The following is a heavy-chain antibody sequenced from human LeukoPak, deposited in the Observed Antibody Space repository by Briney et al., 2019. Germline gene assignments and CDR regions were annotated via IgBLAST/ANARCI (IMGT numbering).Heavy chain of an antibody. D-gene: IGHD3-16*02. CDR2: IKQDGSEK. CDR3: ARDYDYLWGTYRYYYFDY. J-gene: IGHJ4*02. V-gene: IGHV3-7*05. Sequence: PGGSLRLSCAASGFTFSSYWMSWVRQAPGKGLEWVANIKQDGSEKYYVDSVKGRFTISRDNARNALYLQMNSLRAEDTALYYCARDYDYLWGTYRYYYFDYWGQGTLVTVSS. CDR1: GFTFSSYW.